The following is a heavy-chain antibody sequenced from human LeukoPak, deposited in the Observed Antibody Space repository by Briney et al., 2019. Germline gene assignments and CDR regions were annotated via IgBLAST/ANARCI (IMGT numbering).Heavy chain of an antibody. CDR2: ISSSSRTI. CDR3: ARDLGLRGNCIDY. D-gene: IGHD5/OR15-5a*01. V-gene: IGHV3-48*04. Sequence: GGSLRLSCAASGFTFSSYSMNWVRQAPGKGLEWVSYISSSSRTIHYADSVKGRFTISRDNAKNSLYLQMNSLRAEDTAVYYCARDLGLRGNCIDYWGQGTLVTVSS. CDR1: GFTFSSYS. J-gene: IGHJ4*02.